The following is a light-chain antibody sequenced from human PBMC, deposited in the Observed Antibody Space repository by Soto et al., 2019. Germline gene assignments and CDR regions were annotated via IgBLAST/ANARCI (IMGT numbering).Light chain of an antibody. CDR2: NVN. J-gene: IGLJ1*01. CDR3: LSHTTRRIYV. CDR1: NSDIGAYDY. Sequence: QSVLTQPASVSGSPGQSITISCSGTNSDIGAYDYVSWYQQHPGKPPKLMIYNVNNRPSGVSYRFSGSKSANTASLTISGLQTEDEADYYCLSHTTRRIYVFGPGTKVT. V-gene: IGLV2-14*03.